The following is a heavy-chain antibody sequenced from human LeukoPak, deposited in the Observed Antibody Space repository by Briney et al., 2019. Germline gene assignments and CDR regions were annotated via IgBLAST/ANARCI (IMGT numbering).Heavy chain of an antibody. CDR3: ARARYCSGGSCYSADY. CDR2: INPNSGGT. CDR1: GYTFTGYY. D-gene: IGHD2-15*01. J-gene: IGHJ4*02. Sequence: ASVKVSCKASGYTFTGYYMHCVRQAPEQGLEWMGWINPNSGGTNYAQKFQGRVTMTTDTSISTAYMELSRLRSDDTAVYYCARARYCSGGSCYSADYWGQGTLVTVSS. V-gene: IGHV1-2*02.